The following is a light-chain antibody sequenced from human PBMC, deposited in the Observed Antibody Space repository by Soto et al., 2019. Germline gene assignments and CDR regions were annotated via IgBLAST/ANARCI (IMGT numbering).Light chain of an antibody. CDR1: RSLNSY. Sequence: EIVLTQSPATLSLSPGVRATLSCMASRSLNSYLALFPQKPGQPPRLLIYDASNRATGIPARFSGGGSGTDFTLTISSLEPEDFAVYYCQQRRDWPLTFGGGTKVEIK. CDR3: QQRRDWPLT. J-gene: IGKJ4*01. CDR2: DAS. V-gene: IGKV3-11*01.